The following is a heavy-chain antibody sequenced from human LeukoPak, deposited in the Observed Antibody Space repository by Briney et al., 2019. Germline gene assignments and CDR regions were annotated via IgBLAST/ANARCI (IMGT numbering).Heavy chain of an antibody. J-gene: IGHJ3*02. CDR3: ARDAGFDI. CDR1: AFTFSSYW. CDR2: IKQDGSEK. V-gene: IGHV3-7*01. Sequence: PGGSLRLSCAASAFTFSSYWMSWVRQAPGKGLEWVANIKQDGSEKYYVDSVKGRFTISRDNAKNSLYLQMNSLRAEDTAVYYCARDAGFDIWGQGTMVTVSS.